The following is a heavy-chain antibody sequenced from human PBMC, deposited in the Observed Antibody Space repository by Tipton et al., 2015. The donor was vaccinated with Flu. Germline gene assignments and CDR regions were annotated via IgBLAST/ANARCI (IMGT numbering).Heavy chain of an antibody. J-gene: IGHJ3*02. V-gene: IGHV4-4*07. D-gene: IGHD6-13*01. CDR1: GGSISNYY. Sequence: LRLSCTVSGGSISNYYWSWIRQPAGKGLEWIGRIYTSGSTNYNPSLNSRVTMSVDTSNNQFSLKLSSVTAADTAMYFCARESASSNRAFDIWGQGTMVTVSS. CDR2: IYTSGST. CDR3: ARESASSNRAFDI.